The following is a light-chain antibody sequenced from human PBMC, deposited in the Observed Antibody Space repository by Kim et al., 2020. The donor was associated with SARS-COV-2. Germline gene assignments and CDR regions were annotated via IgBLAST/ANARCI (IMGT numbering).Light chain of an antibody. CDR1: TADIGGYNS. J-gene: IGLJ3*02. Sequence: GKSISISCSGTTADIGGYNSVAWYQHHPGKAPHLIIFDVTYRPSGVSTRFSGAKSGNTASLTISELHPEDEADYYCSSYTRSTTWVFGGGTQLTVL. CDR3: SSYTRSTTWV. V-gene: IGLV2-14*03. CDR2: DVT.